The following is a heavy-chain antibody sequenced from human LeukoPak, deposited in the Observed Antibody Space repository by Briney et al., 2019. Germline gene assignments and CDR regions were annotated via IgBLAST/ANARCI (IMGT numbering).Heavy chain of an antibody. V-gene: IGHV3-23*01. CDR3: AKDFNDYYYYGMDV. J-gene: IGHJ6*02. CDR1: GFTFSSYA. D-gene: IGHD1-1*01. CDR2: ISGSGGGT. Sequence: GGSLRLSCAASGFTFSSYAMSWVRQAPGKGLEWVSAISGSGGGTYYADSVKGRFTISRDNSKNTLYLQMNSLRAEDTAVYYCAKDFNDYYYYGMDVWGQGTTVTVSS.